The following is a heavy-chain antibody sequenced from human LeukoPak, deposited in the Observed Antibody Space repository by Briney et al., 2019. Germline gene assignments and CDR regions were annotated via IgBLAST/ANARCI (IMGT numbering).Heavy chain of an antibody. Sequence: ASVKVSCKASGYTFTGYYMHWVRQAPGQGLEWMGWINPNSGGTNYAQKFQGRVTMTRDTSTSTVYMELSSLRSEDTAVYYCARDLSGAAAGRDAFDIWGQGTMVTVSS. V-gene: IGHV1-2*02. CDR3: ARDLSGAAAGRDAFDI. D-gene: IGHD6-13*01. CDR1: GYTFTGYY. J-gene: IGHJ3*02. CDR2: INPNSGGT.